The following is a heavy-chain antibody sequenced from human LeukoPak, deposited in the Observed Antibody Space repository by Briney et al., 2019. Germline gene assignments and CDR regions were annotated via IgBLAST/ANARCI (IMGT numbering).Heavy chain of an antibody. J-gene: IGHJ4*02. CDR3: ARHSGSYLPYFDY. D-gene: IGHD1-26*01. CDR1: DFSISSGYY. V-gene: IGHV4-38-2*01. Sequence: PSETLSLACVVSDFSISSGYYWAWIRQPPGKGLEWIGTISHSGSTYYNPSLRGRVTISVDTSKNQFSLKLSSVTAADTAVYYCARHSGSYLPYFDYWGQGTLVTVSS. CDR2: ISHSGST.